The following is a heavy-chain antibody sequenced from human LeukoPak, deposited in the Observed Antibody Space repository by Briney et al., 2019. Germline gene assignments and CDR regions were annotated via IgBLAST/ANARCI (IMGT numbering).Heavy chain of an antibody. J-gene: IGHJ6*03. Sequence: SGGSLRLSCVASGFTFSSRDWMTWVRQAPGKGLGWVANIKQDGSKKNYVASVKGRFTISRDNAKNSVDLQMNSLRVEDTAVYYCARVTVRGVINSDGGDHYYYYMDVWGKGTTVTISS. V-gene: IGHV3-7*01. D-gene: IGHD3-10*01. CDR2: IKQDGSKK. CDR1: GFTFSSRDW. CDR3: ARVTVRGVINSDGGDHYYYYMDV.